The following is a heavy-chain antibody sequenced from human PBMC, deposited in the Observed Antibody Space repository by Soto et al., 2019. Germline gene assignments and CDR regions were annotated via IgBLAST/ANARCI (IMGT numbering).Heavy chain of an antibody. J-gene: IGHJ4*02. CDR1: GGSISSGGYS. V-gene: IGHV4-30-2*05. CDR3: ARVMITFGGVIG. D-gene: IGHD3-16*02. Sequence: SETLSLTCAVSGGSISSGGYSWSWIRQPPGKGLEWIGYIYHSGSTYYNPSLKSRVTISVDTSKNQFSLKLSSVTAADTAVYYCARVMITFGGVIGWGQGTLVTVSS. CDR2: IYHSGST.